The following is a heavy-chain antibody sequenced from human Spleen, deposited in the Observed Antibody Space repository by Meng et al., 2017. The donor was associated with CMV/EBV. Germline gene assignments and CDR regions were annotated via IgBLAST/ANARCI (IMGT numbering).Heavy chain of an antibody. D-gene: IGHD1-1*01. J-gene: IGHJ6*02. CDR1: GASISSYY. V-gene: IGHV4-59*01. CDR3: ARLRGGGTYYYYYGMDV. CDR2: IYYSGST. Sequence: SETLSLTCTVSGASISSYYWNWIRQPPGKGLEWIGYIYYSGSTDYNPSLKSRITISLDTSEKQFSLKLNSVTAADTAVYYCARLRGGGTYYYYYGMDVWGQGTTVTVSS.